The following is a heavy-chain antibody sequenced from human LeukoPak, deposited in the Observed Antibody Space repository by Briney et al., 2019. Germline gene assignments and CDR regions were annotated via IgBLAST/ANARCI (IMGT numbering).Heavy chain of an antibody. CDR2: IYHSGTT. Sequence: SQTLSLTCAVSGGSISSDGYSWSWIRQPPGKGLEWIGYIYHSGTTYYNPSLKSRVTISVDGSKDQFSLKLSSVTAADTAVYYCARVRGLIVAIDYWGQGTLVTVSS. CDR1: GGSISSDGYS. D-gene: IGHD5-12*01. V-gene: IGHV4-30-2*01. J-gene: IGHJ4*02. CDR3: ARVRGLIVAIDY.